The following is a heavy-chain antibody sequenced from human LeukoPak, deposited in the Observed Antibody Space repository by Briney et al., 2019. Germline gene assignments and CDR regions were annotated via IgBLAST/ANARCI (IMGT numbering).Heavy chain of an antibody. J-gene: IGHJ6*03. Sequence: SETLSLTCAVSGYSISSGYYWGWIRQPPGKGLEWIGSIYHSGSLYYNPSLKSRVTISVDTSKNQFSLKLSSVTAADTAVYYCASSPRLRFLEWSQGYYYYYYMDVWGKGTTVTVSS. CDR2: IYHSGSL. V-gene: IGHV4-38-2*01. CDR3: ASSPRLRFLEWSQGYYYYYYMDV. CDR1: GYSISSGYY. D-gene: IGHD3-3*01.